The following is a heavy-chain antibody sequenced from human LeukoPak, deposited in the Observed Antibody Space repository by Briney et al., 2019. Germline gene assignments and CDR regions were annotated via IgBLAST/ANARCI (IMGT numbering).Heavy chain of an antibody. CDR2: IIPILGIA. V-gene: IGHV1-69*04. CDR1: GGTFSSYA. Sequence: ASVKVSCKASGGTFSSYAISWVRQAPGQGLEWMGRIIPILGIANYAQKFQGRVTITADKSTSTAYMELSSLRSEDTAVYYCASDPQSTYYYDSSGYEAKAGYYYCGMDVWGQGTTVTVSS. D-gene: IGHD3-22*01. J-gene: IGHJ6*02. CDR3: ASDPQSTYYYDSSGYEAKAGYYYCGMDV.